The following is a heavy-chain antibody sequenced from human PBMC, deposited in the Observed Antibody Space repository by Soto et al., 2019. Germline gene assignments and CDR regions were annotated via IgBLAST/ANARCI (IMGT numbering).Heavy chain of an antibody. J-gene: IGHJ3*02. CDR3: ARDLNIVVVPAAMPFGAFDI. Sequence: GGSLRLSCAASGFTFSSYSMNWVRQAPGKGLEWVSYISSSSSTIYYAGSVKGRFTISRDNAKNSLYLKMNSLRAEDTVVYDCARDLNIVVVPAAMPFGAFDIWGQGTMVTVSS. D-gene: IGHD2-2*01. CDR1: GFTFSSYS. CDR2: ISSSSSTI. V-gene: IGHV3-48*01.